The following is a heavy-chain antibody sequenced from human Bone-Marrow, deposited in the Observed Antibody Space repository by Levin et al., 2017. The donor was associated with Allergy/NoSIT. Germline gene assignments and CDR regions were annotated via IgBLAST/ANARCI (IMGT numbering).Heavy chain of an antibody. V-gene: IGHV5-51*01. CDR3: AGQWGIGARLDF. D-gene: IGHD6-6*01. Sequence: EASVKVSCKGSGYSFSKFWIGWVRQMPGKGLEWVGMIYPDDSDTTYSPSFQGQVSISADKSVNTAYLQWHRLRASDDAIYSCAGQWGIGARLDFWGQGALVTVSS. CDR1: GYSFSKFW. J-gene: IGHJ4*02. CDR2: IYPDDSDT.